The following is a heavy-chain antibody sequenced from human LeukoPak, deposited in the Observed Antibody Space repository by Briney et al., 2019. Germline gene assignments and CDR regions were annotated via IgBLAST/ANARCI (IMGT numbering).Heavy chain of an antibody. CDR3: AKDIGRRPYYYYGMDV. D-gene: IGHD3-16*02. CDR1: GFTFSNYA. J-gene: IGHJ6*02. Sequence: GGSLRLSCAASGFTFSNYAMSWVRQTPGTGLEWLSAISPDGIYIYYADSVKGRFTTSRDNSKNTLYLQMNSLRAEDTAVYYCAKDIGRRPYYYYGMDVWGQGTTVTVSS. CDR2: ISPDGIYI. V-gene: IGHV3-23*01.